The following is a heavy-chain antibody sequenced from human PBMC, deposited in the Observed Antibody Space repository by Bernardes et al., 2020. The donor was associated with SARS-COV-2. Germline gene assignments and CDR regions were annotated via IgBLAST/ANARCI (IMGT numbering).Heavy chain of an antibody. V-gene: IGHV4-59*01. CDR3: ARVPGDITIFGVVISYFDL. Sequence: SETLSLTCTVSGGSISSYYWSWIRQPPGKGLEWIGYIYYSGSTNYNPSLKSRVTISVDTSKNQFSLKLSSVTAADTAVYYCARVPGDITIFGVVISYFDLWGSGTLVT. CDR2: IYYSGST. D-gene: IGHD3-3*01. J-gene: IGHJ2*01. CDR1: GGSISSYY.